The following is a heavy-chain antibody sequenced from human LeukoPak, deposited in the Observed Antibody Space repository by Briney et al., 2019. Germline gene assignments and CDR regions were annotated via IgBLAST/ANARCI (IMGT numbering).Heavy chain of an antibody. CDR1: GYTFTGYY. V-gene: IGHV1-2*04. CDR3: ASQLASEVRGPST. J-gene: IGHJ4*02. D-gene: IGHD3-10*01. CDR2: INPNSGGT. Sequence: ASVKVSCTASGYTFTGYYMHWVRQAPGQGLEWMGWINPNSGGTNYAQKFQGWVTMTRDTSISTAHMELSRLRSDDTAVYYCASQLASEVRGPSTWGQGTLVTVSS.